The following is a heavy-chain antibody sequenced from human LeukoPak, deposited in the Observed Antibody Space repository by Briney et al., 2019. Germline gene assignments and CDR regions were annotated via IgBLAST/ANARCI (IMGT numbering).Heavy chain of an antibody. CDR3: ASLKSSGWYQEYFQH. D-gene: IGHD6-19*01. CDR2: IYPGDSDT. CDR1: GYSFTSYW. Sequence: GESLKISCKGSGYSFTSYWIGWVRQMPGKGLEWMGIIYPGDSDTRYSPSFQGQVTISADKSISTAYLQWSSLKASDTAMYYCASLKSSGWYQEYFQHWGQGTLVTVPS. V-gene: IGHV5-51*01. J-gene: IGHJ1*01.